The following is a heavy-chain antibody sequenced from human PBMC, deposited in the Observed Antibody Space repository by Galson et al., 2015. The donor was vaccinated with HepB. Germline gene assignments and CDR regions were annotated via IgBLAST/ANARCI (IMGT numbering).Heavy chain of an antibody. J-gene: IGHJ4*02. Sequence: SLRLSCAASGFTFRNAWMGWVRQAPGKGLEWVGRIKSKINGGTTDYAAPAKGRFTISRDDSKNMVHLQMNSLKTEDTAVYYCTTPPLYSGYDSNLTPYWGQGTLVTVSS. CDR1: GFTFRNAW. CDR2: IKSKINGGTT. D-gene: IGHD5-12*01. CDR3: TTPPLYSGYDSNLTPY. V-gene: IGHV3-15*01.